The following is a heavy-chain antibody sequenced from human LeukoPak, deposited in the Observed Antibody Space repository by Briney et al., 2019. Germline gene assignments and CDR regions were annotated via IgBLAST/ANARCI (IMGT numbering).Heavy chain of an antibody. CDR2: IISSSSYI. V-gene: IGHV3-21*01. J-gene: IGHJ6*02. Sequence: PGGSLRLACAASGFTVSINGMHWVRQAPGKGLEWVSSIISSSSYIYYAYSRKGRFTLSRDNAKNSLYLKMNSLRAEDTAVYYCASAIFSSSSSPSGARRYYYYYYGMDVWGQGTTVTVSS. CDR1: GFTVSING. CDR3: ASAIFSSSSSPSGARRYYYYYYGMDV. D-gene: IGHD6-6*01.